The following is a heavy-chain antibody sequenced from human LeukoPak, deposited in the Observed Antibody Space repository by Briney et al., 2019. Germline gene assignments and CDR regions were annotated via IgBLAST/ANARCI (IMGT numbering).Heavy chain of an antibody. V-gene: IGHV4-61*01. CDR3: AREVGRSGWFDP. CDR1: GDAVRTNNYY. Sequence: SETLSLTCTVSGDAVRTNNYYWSWIRQPSGEGLELIGYIHYSGNTNYNTSLKSRVTISVDTAKSQFSLKLSSVTAADTAVYYCAREVGRSGWFDPWGQGTLVTVSS. D-gene: IGHD1-26*01. J-gene: IGHJ5*02. CDR2: IHYSGNT.